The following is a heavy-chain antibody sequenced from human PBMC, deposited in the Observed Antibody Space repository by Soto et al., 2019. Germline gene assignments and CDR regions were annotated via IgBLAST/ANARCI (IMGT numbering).Heavy chain of an antibody. CDR3: ARGYGDWYYYGMDV. CDR2: IYYSGST. J-gene: IGHJ6*02. V-gene: IGHV4-59*01. CDR1: GGSISSYY. D-gene: IGHD4-17*01. Sequence: LSLTCTVSGGSISSYYWSWIRQPPGKGLEWIGYIYYSGSTNYNPSLKSRVTISVDTSKNQFSLKLSSVTAADTAVYYCARGYGDWYYYGMDVWGQGTTVTVSS.